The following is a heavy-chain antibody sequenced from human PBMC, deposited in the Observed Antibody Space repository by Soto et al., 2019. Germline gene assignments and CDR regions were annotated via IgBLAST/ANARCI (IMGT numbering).Heavy chain of an antibody. D-gene: IGHD2-15*01. Sequence: ASVKVSCKASGYTFTSYGISWVRQAPGQGLEWMGWISAYNGNTSYAQKLQGRVTMTTDTSTSTAYMELRSLRSDDTAVYYCARGAGYCSGGSCYFLTPDAFDIWGQGTMVTVSS. V-gene: IGHV1-18*01. CDR1: GYTFTSYG. CDR2: ISAYNGNT. CDR3: ARGAGYCSGGSCYFLTPDAFDI. J-gene: IGHJ3*02.